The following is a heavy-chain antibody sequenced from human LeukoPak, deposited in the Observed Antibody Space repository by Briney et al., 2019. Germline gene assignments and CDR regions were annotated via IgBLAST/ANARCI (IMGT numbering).Heavy chain of an antibody. V-gene: IGHV3-48*03. J-gene: IGHJ4*02. D-gene: IGHD1-20*01. CDR1: GFTFSSYE. CDR3: ARIRYNWNFDY. CDR2: ISSSGSTI. Sequence: GGSLRLSCAASGFTFSSYEMNWVRQAPGKGLEWVPYISSSGSTIYYADSVKGRFTISRDNAKNSLYLQMNSLRAEDTAVYYCARIRYNWNFDYWGQGTLVTVSS.